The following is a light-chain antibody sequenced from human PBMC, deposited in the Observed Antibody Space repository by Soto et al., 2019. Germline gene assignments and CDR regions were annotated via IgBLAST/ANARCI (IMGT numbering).Light chain of an antibody. Sequence: QSVLTQPPSLSGTPGQRVTISCSGRNSNFGRYSVNWYQHFPGTAPKILIYSDDERPSGVPDRFSGSKSGTSASLAISGLQSEDEAEYYCAAWDDNLNGPLFGGGTKLTVL. V-gene: IGLV1-44*01. J-gene: IGLJ3*02. CDR2: SDD. CDR1: NSNFGRYS. CDR3: AAWDDNLNGPL.